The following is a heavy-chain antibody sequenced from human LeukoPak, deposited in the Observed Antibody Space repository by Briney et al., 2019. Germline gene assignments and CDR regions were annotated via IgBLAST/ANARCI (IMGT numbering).Heavy chain of an antibody. CDR1: GGSFSGYY. V-gene: IGHV4-34*01. CDR3: ARAPISDFWSGYYTVGFDY. J-gene: IGHJ4*01. Sequence: SETLSLTCAVYGGSFSGYYWSWIRHPPGKGPEWIGEINHSGSTNYNPSLKSRVTISVDTPKNQFSLKLSSVTAADTAVYYCARAPISDFWSGYYTVGFDYWGHGTLVTVSS. CDR2: INHSGST. D-gene: IGHD3-3*01.